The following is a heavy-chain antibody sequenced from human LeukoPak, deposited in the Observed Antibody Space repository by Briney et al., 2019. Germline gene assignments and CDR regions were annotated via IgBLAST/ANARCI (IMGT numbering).Heavy chain of an antibody. CDR3: ARDHEGASDPDY. J-gene: IGHJ4*02. V-gene: IGHV3-21*01. D-gene: IGHD1-26*01. Sequence: PGGSLRLSCAASGFTFSSYSMNWVRQAPGKGLEWVSSISSSSSYIYYADSVKGRFTISRDNAKNSLYLQMNSLRAEDTAVYYCARDHEGASDPDYGGQGTLVTVSS. CDR2: ISSSSSYI. CDR1: GFTFSSYS.